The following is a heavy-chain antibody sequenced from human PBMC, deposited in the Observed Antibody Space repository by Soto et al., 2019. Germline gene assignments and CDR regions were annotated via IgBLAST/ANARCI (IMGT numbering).Heavy chain of an antibody. D-gene: IGHD3-10*01. Sequence: ASVKVSCKASGYTFTSYYMHWVRQAPGQGLEWMGIINPSGGSTSYAQKFQGRVTMTRDTSTSTVYMELSSLRSEDTAVYYCARAKPAPSPFIRGSYYGIDYWGQGTLVTVSS. CDR3: ARAKPAPSPFIRGSYYGIDY. V-gene: IGHV1-46*01. J-gene: IGHJ4*02. CDR2: INPSGGST. CDR1: GYTFTSYY.